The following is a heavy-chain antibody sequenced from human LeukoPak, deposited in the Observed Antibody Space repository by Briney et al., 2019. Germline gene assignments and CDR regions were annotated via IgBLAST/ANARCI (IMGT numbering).Heavy chain of an antibody. CDR1: GYTFTGYY. CDR3: AKETELWFGELLLDY. Sequence: ASVKVSCKASGYTFTGYYMHWVRQAPGQGLEWMGWINPNSGGTNYAQKFQGWVTMTRDTSISTAYMELSRLRSDDTAVYYCAKETELWFGELLLDYWGQGTLVTVSS. J-gene: IGHJ4*02. V-gene: IGHV1-2*04. CDR2: INPNSGGT. D-gene: IGHD3-10*01.